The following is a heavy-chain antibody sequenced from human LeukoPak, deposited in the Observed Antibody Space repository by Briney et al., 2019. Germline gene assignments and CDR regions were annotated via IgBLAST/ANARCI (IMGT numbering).Heavy chain of an antibody. CDR3: TRVIVAVPGYFDYFDF. CDR2: INEDGSNT. V-gene: IGHV3-7*01. J-gene: IGHJ4*02. D-gene: IGHD6-19*01. CDR1: GFSFSNHY. Sequence: GGSLRLSCAASGFSFSNHYMRWIRQAPGKGLEWVANINEDGSNTWHLGSVKGRFTVSRDNARNALYLQMNSLRVEDTAVYYCTRVIVAVPGYFDYFDFWGQGALVTVSS.